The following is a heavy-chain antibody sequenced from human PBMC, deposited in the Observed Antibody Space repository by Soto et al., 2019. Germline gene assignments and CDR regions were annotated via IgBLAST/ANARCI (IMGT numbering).Heavy chain of an antibody. CDR2: VSHIGST. D-gene: IGHD3-16*01. Sequence: TLSVRYRVSAATMNNYYWSVFRQSPGNGLEWLGYVSHIGSTYYNPSLKSRAKVSLDTSKNQFSLNLTSVTAADTAVFYCVIVWVSEMYYAPRIAHWCQG. V-gene: IGHV4-30-4*08. CDR1: AATMNNYY. J-gene: IGHJ5*02. CDR3: VIVWVSEMYYAPRIAH.